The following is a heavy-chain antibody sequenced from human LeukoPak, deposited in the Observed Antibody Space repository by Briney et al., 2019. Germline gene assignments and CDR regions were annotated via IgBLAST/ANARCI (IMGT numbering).Heavy chain of an antibody. D-gene: IGHD6-13*01. CDR2: VFYSGST. CDR1: GGSISIYC. Sequence: SETLSLTCTVSGGSISIYCWSWIRQPPGKGLEWIGYVFYSGSTNYNPSLKSRVTISVDTSKNQFSLKLNSVTAADTAVYYCARQSGVAATEGDRFDPWGQGTLVTVSS. CDR3: ARQSGVAATEGDRFDP. V-gene: IGHV4-59*08. J-gene: IGHJ5*02.